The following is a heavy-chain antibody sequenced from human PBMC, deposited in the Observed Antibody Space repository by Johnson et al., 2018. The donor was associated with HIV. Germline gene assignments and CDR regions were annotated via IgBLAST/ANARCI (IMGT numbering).Heavy chain of an antibody. D-gene: IGHD1-26*01. J-gene: IGHJ3*01. CDR1: GFTFSRFG. CDR2: IWFDGSYK. V-gene: IGHV3-33*06. Sequence: QVQLVESGGGVVQPGTSLRLSCTASGFTFSRFGMHWVRQAPDKGLEWVAAIWFDGSYKYYADSVKGRFTISRDNSKNTLYLQMNRLRAEDTAVYYCAKEESGSFLAFDFWGQGTMVAVSS. CDR3: AKEESGSFLAFDF.